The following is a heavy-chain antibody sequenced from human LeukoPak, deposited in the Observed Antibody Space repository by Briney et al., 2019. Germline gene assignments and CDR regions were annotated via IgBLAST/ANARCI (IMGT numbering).Heavy chain of an antibody. CDR3: ARRAPYSSGSRNWFDP. J-gene: IGHJ5*02. V-gene: IGHV1-46*01. CDR2: INPSGGST. D-gene: IGHD3-22*01. CDR1: GYTFTSYY. Sequence: RASVKVSCKASGYTFTSYYTHWVRQAPGQGLEWMGIINPSGGSTSYAQKFQGGVTMTRDTSTSTVYMELSSLRSEDTAVYYCARRAPYSSGSRNWFDPWGQGTLVTVSS.